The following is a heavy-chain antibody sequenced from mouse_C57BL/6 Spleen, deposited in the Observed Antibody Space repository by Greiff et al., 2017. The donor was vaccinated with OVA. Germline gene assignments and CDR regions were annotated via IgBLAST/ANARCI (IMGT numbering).Heavy chain of an antibody. CDR1: GYTFTSYW. V-gene: IGHV1-61*01. CDR2: IYPSDSET. J-gene: IGHJ4*01. CDR3: ARSGNYGYAMDY. D-gene: IGHD1-1*01. Sequence: VQGVESGAELVRPGSSVKLSCKASGYTFTSYWMDWVKQRPGQGLEWIGNIYPSDSETHYNQKFKDKATLTVDKSSSTAYMQLSSLTSEDSAVYYCARSGNYGYAMDYWGQGTSVTVSS.